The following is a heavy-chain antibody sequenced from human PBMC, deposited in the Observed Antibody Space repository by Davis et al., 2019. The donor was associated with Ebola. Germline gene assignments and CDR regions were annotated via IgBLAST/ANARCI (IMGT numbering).Heavy chain of an antibody. CDR3: AREYCSYTSCQDHYFDY. CDR1: GFTFSTYG. CDR2: ISSGSSYT. J-gene: IGHJ4*02. D-gene: IGHD2-2*01. Sequence: GESLKISCAASGFTFSTYGMNWVRQAPGKGLEWVSYISSGSSYTYYADSVKGRFTISRDNTKNSLFLQMDSLRAEDTAVYYCAREYCSYTSCQDHYFDYWGQGTLVTVSS. V-gene: IGHV3-21*01.